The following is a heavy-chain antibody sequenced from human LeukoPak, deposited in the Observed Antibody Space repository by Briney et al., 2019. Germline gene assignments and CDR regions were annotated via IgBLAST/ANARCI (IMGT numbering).Heavy chain of an antibody. CDR1: GGTFSNYA. CDR2: IITNFGTT. Sequence: GASVKVSFKASGGTFSNYAISWVRQAPGQGLEWMGGIITNFGTTNYAQKYQGRVTITADESTSTVYMELSSLRSEDTAVYYCARPRTYYDFWRGYPPFDYWGQGTLVTVSS. D-gene: IGHD3-3*01. V-gene: IGHV1-69*13. CDR3: ARPRTYYDFWRGYPPFDY. J-gene: IGHJ4*02.